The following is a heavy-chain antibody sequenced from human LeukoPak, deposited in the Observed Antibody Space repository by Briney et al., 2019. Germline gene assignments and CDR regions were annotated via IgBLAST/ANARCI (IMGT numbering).Heavy chain of an antibody. CDR2: INHSGST. CDR3: GRRLRGGYSYGH. V-gene: IGHV4-34*01. D-gene: IGHD5-18*01. Sequence: SETLSLTCSVSTDSTNTYYWSWIRQSPEKGLEWIGEINHSGSTNYNPSLKSRVTISVDTSKNQFSLKLSSLTAADRAVYYCGRRLRGGYSYGHWGQGTLVTVSS. J-gene: IGHJ4*02. CDR1: TDSTNTYY.